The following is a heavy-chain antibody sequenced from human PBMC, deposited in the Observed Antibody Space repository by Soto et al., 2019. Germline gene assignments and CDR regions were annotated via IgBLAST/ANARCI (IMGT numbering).Heavy chain of an antibody. CDR1: GFTFSSYS. J-gene: IGHJ3*02. Sequence: GGSLRLSCAASGFTFSSYSMNWVRQAPGKGLEWVSYISSSSSTIYYADSVKGRFTISRDNAKNSLYLQMNSLRDEDTAVYYCARVLGASSSRYGALDIWGQGTMVTVSS. V-gene: IGHV3-48*02. CDR2: ISSSSSTI. CDR3: ARVLGASSSRYGALDI. D-gene: IGHD6-13*01.